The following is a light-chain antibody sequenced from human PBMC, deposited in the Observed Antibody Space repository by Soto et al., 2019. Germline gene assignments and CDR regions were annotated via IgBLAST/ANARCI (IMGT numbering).Light chain of an antibody. CDR1: QSISTW. Sequence: DVQMSQSPSTLSASVGDRVTFTCRASQSISTWLAWYQQKPGKAPKLLIYDVSSLKSGVPSRFSGSGSGTEFTLTISSLQPDDSATYYCQQYNTFWTFGQGTMVDVK. J-gene: IGKJ1*01. V-gene: IGKV1-5*01. CDR3: QQYNTFWT. CDR2: DVS.